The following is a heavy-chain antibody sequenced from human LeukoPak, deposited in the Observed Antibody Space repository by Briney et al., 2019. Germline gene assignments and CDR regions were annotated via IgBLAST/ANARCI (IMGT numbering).Heavy chain of an antibody. J-gene: IGHJ5*02. CDR3: ARVGPRYCSSTSCPSEDWFDP. CDR1: GYTFTSYG. CDR2: ISAYNGNT. V-gene: IGHV1-18*01. Sequence: ASVKVSCKASGYTFTSYGISWVRQAPGQGLEWMGWISAYNGNTNYAQKLQGRVTTTTDTSTSTAYMELRSLRSDDTAVYYCARVGPRYCSSTSCPSEDWFDPWGQGTLVTVSS. D-gene: IGHD2-2*01.